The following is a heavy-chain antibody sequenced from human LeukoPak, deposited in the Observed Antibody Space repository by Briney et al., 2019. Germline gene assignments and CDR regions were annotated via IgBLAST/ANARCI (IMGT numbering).Heavy chain of an antibody. J-gene: IGHJ4*02. Sequence: SETLSLTCPVDGGSISSYYWSWIRQPPGEGLEWLGYIFHSGSNNYNPSLKSRVTISGDPSKDQFSLKLSAVTAAATPVYYCARVNYYGSGRSIDYWGQGTLVTVSS. V-gene: IGHV4-59*01. CDR2: IFHSGSN. CDR1: GGSISSYY. D-gene: IGHD3-10*01. CDR3: ARVNYYGSGRSIDY.